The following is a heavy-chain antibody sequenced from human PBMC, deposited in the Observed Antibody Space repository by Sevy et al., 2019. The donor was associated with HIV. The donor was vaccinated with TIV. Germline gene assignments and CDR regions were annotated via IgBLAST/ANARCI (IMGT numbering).Heavy chain of an antibody. CDR3: AHRPADSSGYPIFDY. CDR2: IYWDNDK. Sequence: SGPTLVKPTQTLTLTCTFSGFSLITTGVGVGWIRQPPGKALECLALIYWDNDKRYNPSLKSRLTITKDTSKNQVVLTMTNMDPVDTATNYCAHRPADSSGYPIFDYWGQGTLVTVSS. V-gene: IGHV2-5*02. CDR1: GFSLITTGVG. J-gene: IGHJ4*02. D-gene: IGHD3-22*01.